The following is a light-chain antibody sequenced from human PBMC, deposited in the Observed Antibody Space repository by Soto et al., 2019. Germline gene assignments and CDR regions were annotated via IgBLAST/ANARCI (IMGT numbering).Light chain of an antibody. J-gene: IGLJ1*01. CDR1: SSDVGGYNY. CDR3: SSYTSSSTYV. Sequence: QSALTQPASVSGSPGQSITLSCTGTSSDVGGYNYVSWYQQHPGKAPKVMIYDVNNRPSGASNRFSGSKSGNTASLTISGLQAEDEADYYCSSYTSSSTYVFGTGTKLTVL. V-gene: IGLV2-14*03. CDR2: DVN.